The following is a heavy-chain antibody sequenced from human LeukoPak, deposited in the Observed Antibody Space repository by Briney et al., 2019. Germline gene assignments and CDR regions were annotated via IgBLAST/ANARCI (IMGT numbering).Heavy chain of an antibody. V-gene: IGHV3-30*04. Sequence: GRSLRLSCAASGFTFSSCAMHWVRQAPGKGLEWVAVISYDGSNKYYADSVKGRFTISRDNSKNTLYLQMNSLRAEDTAVYYCARGRIAVAGIFFYWGQGTLVTVSS. CDR2: ISYDGSNK. CDR3: ARGRIAVAGIFFY. D-gene: IGHD6-19*01. J-gene: IGHJ4*02. CDR1: GFTFSSCA.